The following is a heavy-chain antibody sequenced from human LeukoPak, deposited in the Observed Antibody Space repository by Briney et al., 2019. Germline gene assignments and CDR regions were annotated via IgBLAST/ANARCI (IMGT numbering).Heavy chain of an antibody. D-gene: IGHD4-23*01. V-gene: IGHV3-23*01. J-gene: IGHJ4*02. CDR1: GFTFSSYA. Sequence: GGSLRLSCAASGFTFSSYAMSWVRQAPGKGLEWVSAISGSGGSTYYADSVKGRFTISRDNSKNTLYLQMNSLRAEETAVYYCAKDPGGNPTEDYWGQGTLVTVSS. CDR3: AKDPGGNPTEDY. CDR2: ISGSGGST.